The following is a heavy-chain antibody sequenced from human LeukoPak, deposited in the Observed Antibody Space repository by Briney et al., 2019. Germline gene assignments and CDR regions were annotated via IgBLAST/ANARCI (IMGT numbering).Heavy chain of an antibody. CDR2: IKSKTDAGTI. D-gene: IGHD1-1*01. CDR3: TTGGATTCYY. Sequence: GGSLRLSCSGSGFTFSRHAMHWVRQAPGKGLEWVGHIKSKTDAGTIDYAAPVKGRFIISRDDSKNTLYLQMNSLKSEDTAVYYCTTGGATTCYYWGQGALVTVSS. V-gene: IGHV3-15*01. CDR1: GFTFSRHA. J-gene: IGHJ4*02.